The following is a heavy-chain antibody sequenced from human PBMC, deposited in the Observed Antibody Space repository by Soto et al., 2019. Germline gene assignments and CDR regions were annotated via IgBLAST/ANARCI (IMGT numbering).Heavy chain of an antibody. CDR3: AREVQCSGGSCYYQPNWFDP. V-gene: IGHV1-69*08. Sequence: QVQLVQSGAEVKKPGSSVKVSCKASGGTFSSYTISWVRQAPGQGLEWMGRIIPILGIANYAQKFQGRVTITTDKPTSTSYIQLSSLISEETAVYYCAREVQCSGGSCYYQPNWFDPLGQGTLVTVSS. CDR2: IIPILGIA. CDR1: GGTFSSYT. D-gene: IGHD2-15*01. J-gene: IGHJ5*02.